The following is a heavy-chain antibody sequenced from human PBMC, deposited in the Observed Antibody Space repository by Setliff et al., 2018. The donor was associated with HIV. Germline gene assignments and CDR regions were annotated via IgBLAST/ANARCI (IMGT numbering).Heavy chain of an antibody. D-gene: IGHD3-22*01. V-gene: IGHV1-69*10. CDR2: IIPILGIA. CDR3: ARVPGDCVSTGYSPHDY. Sequence: ASVKVSCKASGCTFSSYAISWVRQAPGQGLEWMGGIIPILGIANYAQKFQGRVTITADKSTSTDYMEMSSLRSDDTAVYCCARVPGDCVSTGYSPHDYWGQGTLVTVSS. CDR1: GCTFSSYA. J-gene: IGHJ4*02.